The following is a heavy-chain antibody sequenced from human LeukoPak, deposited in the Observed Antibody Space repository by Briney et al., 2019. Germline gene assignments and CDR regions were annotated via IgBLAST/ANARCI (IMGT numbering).Heavy chain of an antibody. Sequence: GGSLRLSCAASGFTFSSYGMHWVRQAPGKGLEWVAVIWYDGSNKYYADSVKGRFTISRDNSKNTLYLQMNSLRAEDTAVYYCARDYGGNWFDPWGQGTLDTVSS. CDR1: GFTFSSYG. V-gene: IGHV3-33*01. D-gene: IGHD4-23*01. CDR2: IWYDGSNK. J-gene: IGHJ5*02. CDR3: ARDYGGNWFDP.